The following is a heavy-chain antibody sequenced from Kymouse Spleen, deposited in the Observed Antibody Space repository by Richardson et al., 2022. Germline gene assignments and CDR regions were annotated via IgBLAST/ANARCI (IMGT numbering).Heavy chain of an antibody. Sequence: QVQLQQWGAGLLKPSETLSLTCAVYGGSFSGYYWSWIRQPPGKGLEWIGEINHSGSTNYNPSLKSRVTISVDTSKNQFSLKLSSVTAADTAVYYCARDDYSNYEGAFDIWGQGTMVTVSS. CDR1: GGSFSGYY. CDR2: INHSGST. CDR3: ARDDYSNYEGAFDI. V-gene: IGHV4-34*01. J-gene: IGHJ3*02. D-gene: IGHD4-11,IGHD4-11*01.